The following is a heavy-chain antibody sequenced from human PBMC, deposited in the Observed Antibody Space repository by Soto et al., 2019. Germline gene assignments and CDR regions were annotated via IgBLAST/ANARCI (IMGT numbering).Heavy chain of an antibody. V-gene: IGHV2-5*01. J-gene: IGHJ4*02. D-gene: IGHD2-8*01. Sequence: SGTTLVNPTHTLTLTCTCSAFSLSTNGVGVGWIRQPPGKPLEWLAVIYWNEDKRYSRSLKSRLSITKDTSKNQVVLTMTTMDPVDTATSYCVHTVMVHTITGGHYFAYWGPGILVTVSS. CDR2: IYWNEDK. CDR3: VHTVMVHTITGGHYFAY. CDR1: AFSLSTNGVG.